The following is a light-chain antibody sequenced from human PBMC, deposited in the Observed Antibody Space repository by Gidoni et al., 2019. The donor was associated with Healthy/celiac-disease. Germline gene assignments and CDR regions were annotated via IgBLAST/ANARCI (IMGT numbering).Light chain of an antibody. Sequence: DIQLTQSPSFLSASVGDRVTITCRASQGISSYLDWYQQKPGKAPKLLIYAASTLQSGVPSRFSGSGSGTEFTLTISSLQPEDFATYNCQQLNSYLGITFGGGTKVEIK. V-gene: IGKV1-9*01. J-gene: IGKJ4*01. CDR3: QQLNSYLGIT. CDR1: QGISSY. CDR2: AAS.